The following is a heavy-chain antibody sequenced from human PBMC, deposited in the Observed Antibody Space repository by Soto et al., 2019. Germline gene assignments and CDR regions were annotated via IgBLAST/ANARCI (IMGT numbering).Heavy chain of an antibody. CDR1: GFTFSSYA. Sequence: PGGSLRLSCAASGFTFSSYAMSWVRQAPGKGLEWVSAISGSGGSTYYADSVKGRFTISRDNSKNTLYLQMNSLRAEDTAVYYCAKETPDPDYDIWTGYYNDYYYGMDGWGQGTTVTVSS. D-gene: IGHD3-9*01. J-gene: IGHJ6*02. CDR3: AKETPDPDYDIWTGYYNDYYYGMDG. V-gene: IGHV3-23*01. CDR2: ISGSGGST.